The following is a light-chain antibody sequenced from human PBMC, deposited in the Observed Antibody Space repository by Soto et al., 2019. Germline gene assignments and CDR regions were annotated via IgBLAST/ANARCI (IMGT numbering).Light chain of an antibody. CDR3: QQYGRSPLT. CDR1: QSVSSSY. Sequence: EIVLTQSPGTLSLSPGERATLSCRASQSVSSSYLAWYQQKPGQAPRLLMYGASSRATGIPDRFSGSESGTDFTLTISRLEPEDFAVYYCQQYGRSPLTFGGGTKVEIK. CDR2: GAS. J-gene: IGKJ4*01. V-gene: IGKV3-20*01.